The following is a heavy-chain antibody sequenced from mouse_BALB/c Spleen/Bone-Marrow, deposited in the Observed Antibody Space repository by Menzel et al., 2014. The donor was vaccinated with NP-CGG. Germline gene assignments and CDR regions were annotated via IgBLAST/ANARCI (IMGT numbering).Heavy chain of an antibody. J-gene: IGHJ3*01. CDR2: IDPYDSET. V-gene: IGHV1-74*01. CDR1: GYTFTGYW. D-gene: IGHD1-1*01. CDR3: AYGSSFSFAY. Sequence: QVQLQQSGAELVRPGASVKLSCRTSGYTFTGYWMNWVKQRPEQGLEWIGRIDPYDSETHYNQKFKVKAILTVDKSSSTAYMQLSSLTSEDSAVYYCAYGSSFSFAYWGQGTLVTVSA.